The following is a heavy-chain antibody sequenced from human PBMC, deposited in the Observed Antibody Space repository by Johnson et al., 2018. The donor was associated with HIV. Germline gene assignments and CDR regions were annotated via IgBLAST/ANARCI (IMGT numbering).Heavy chain of an antibody. CDR2: IGTAGDT. V-gene: IGHV3-13*01. CDR1: GFTFSSYD. D-gene: IGHD2-15*01. Sequence: VQLVESGGGLVQPGGSLRLSCAASGFTFSSYDMHWVRQATGKGLEWISGIGTAGDTYYPVSVKGRFTISRENAKNSLYLQMNSLRAGDTAVYYCARLQSGVADDAFDIWGQGTTVTVSS. J-gene: IGHJ3*02. CDR3: ARLQSGVADDAFDI.